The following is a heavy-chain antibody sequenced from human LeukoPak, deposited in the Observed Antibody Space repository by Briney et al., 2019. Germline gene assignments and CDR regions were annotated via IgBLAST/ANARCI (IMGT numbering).Heavy chain of an antibody. Sequence: GGSLRLSCAASGFTFSSYGMHWVRQAPGKGLEWVAIIWYDGSNKYYADSVKGRFTISRDNSKNTLYVQMNSLRAEDTAVYYCAKDLGGSVGAPDYWGQGTQVTVSS. CDR2: IWYDGSNK. J-gene: IGHJ4*02. D-gene: IGHD1-26*01. CDR1: GFTFSSYG. CDR3: AKDLGGSVGAPDY. V-gene: IGHV3-33*06.